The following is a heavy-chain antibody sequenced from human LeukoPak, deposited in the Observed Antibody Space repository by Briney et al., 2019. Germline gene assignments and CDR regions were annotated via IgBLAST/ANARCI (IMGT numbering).Heavy chain of an antibody. CDR1: GYTFTSYG. CDR2: ISAYNGNT. Sequence: GASVKVSCKASGYTFTSYGISWVRQAPGQGLEWMGWISAYNGNTNYAQKLQGRVTMTTDTSTSTAYTELRSLRSDDTAVYYCARVTSAMIVVVMYFDYWGQGTLVTVSS. D-gene: IGHD3-22*01. J-gene: IGHJ4*02. V-gene: IGHV1-18*01. CDR3: ARVTSAMIVVVMYFDY.